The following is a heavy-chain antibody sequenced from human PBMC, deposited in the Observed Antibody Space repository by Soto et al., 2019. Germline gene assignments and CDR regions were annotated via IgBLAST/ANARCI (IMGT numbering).Heavy chain of an antibody. J-gene: IGHJ6*03. V-gene: IGHV3-30*03. D-gene: IGHD6-13*01. CDR3: XXGAAYYYYYMDV. CDR1: GFTFSSSG. CDR2: ISSDGSNK. Sequence: QVQLVESGGGVVQPERSLRLSCAASGFTFSSSGMHWVRQAPGKGLEWVTVISSDGSNKHYADSVKGRFTISRDNSKNTLYXXXXXLRXXDTXXXXXXXGAAYYYYYMDVWGKGTTVIVSS.